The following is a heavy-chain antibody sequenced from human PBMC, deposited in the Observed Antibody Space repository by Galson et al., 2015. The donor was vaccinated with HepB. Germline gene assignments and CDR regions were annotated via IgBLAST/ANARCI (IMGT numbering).Heavy chain of an antibody. CDR1: GFKFDDFA. D-gene: IGHD3-10*01. CDR2: ISWNSGSI. J-gene: IGHJ4*02. Sequence: SLRLSCAASGFKFDDFAMYWVRQAPGKGLEWVSGISWNSGSIGYADSVKGRFTISRDNAKNSLYLQMNSLRADDTALYYCGRDTAYYIDYWGQGTLVTVSS. V-gene: IGHV3-9*01. CDR3: GRDTAYYIDY.